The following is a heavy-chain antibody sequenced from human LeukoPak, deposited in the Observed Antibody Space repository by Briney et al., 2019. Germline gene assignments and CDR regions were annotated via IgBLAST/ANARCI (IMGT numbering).Heavy chain of an antibody. V-gene: IGHV4-34*01. Sequence: SETLSLTCAVYGGSFSGYYWSWIRQPPGKGLEWIGEINHSGGTNYNPSLKSRVTISVDTSKNQFSLKLSSVTAADTAVYYCARGREVAAAGQAAYYYYGMDVWGQGTTVTVSS. CDR3: ARGREVAAAGQAAYYYYGMDV. CDR1: GGSFSGYY. D-gene: IGHD6-13*01. CDR2: INHSGGT. J-gene: IGHJ6*02.